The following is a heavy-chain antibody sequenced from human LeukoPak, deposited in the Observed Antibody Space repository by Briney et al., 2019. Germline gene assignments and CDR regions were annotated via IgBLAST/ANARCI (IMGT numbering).Heavy chain of an antibody. J-gene: IGHJ6*03. CDR1: GGTFSSYA. CDR2: IIPIFGTA. V-gene: IGHV1-69*13. Sequence: ASVKVSCKASGGTFSSYAISWVRQAPGQGLEWMGGIIPIFGTANYAQKFQGRVTITADESTSTAYMELSSLRSEDTAVYYCAREILGDPSRYMDVWGKGTTVTVPS. D-gene: IGHD2-21*02. CDR3: AREILGDPSRYMDV.